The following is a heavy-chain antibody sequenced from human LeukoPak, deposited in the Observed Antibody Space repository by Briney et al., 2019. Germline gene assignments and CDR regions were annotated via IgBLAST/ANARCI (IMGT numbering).Heavy chain of an antibody. J-gene: IGHJ4*02. CDR2: ISSSSTYI. CDR1: GFTFSSYS. CDR3: ARDNLYGSFGYYSHS. D-gene: IGHD3-22*01. V-gene: IGHV3-21*04. Sequence: GGSLRLSCAASGFTFSSYSMNWVRQAPGKGLEWVSSISSSSTYIYYADSVKGRFTISRDNAKNSLYLQMNSLRAEDTALYYCARDNLYGSFGYYSHSWGQGTLVTVSS.